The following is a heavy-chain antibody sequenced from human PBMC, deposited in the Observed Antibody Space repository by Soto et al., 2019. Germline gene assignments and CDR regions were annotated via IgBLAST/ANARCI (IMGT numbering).Heavy chain of an antibody. V-gene: IGHV2-5*02. CDR1: GFSLSTSGVG. CDR3: AHRPIPKAFDI. D-gene: IGHD2-2*02. J-gene: IGHJ3*02. Sequence: KSGPTLVNPTQTLTLTCTFSGFSLSTSGVGVGWIRQPPGKALEWLALIYWDDDKRYSPSLRSRLTISKDTSKDQVVLTMTNMDPVDTATYYCAHRPIPKAFDIWGLGTMVTVSS. CDR2: IYWDDDK.